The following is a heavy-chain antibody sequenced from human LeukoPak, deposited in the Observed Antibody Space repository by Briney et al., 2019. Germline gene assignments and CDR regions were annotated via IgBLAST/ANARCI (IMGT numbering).Heavy chain of an antibody. J-gene: IGHJ4*02. V-gene: IGHV3-7*01. CDR2: IKQDGGEK. Sequence: GGSLRLSCAASGFTFSNYWMAWVRQAPGKGLEWMANIKQDGGEKYYVDSVKGRFTISRDNAEDSLFLQMTGLRAEDTAVYYCARDKVVGATKFDSWGQGTLVSVSS. D-gene: IGHD1-26*01. CDR3: ARDKVVGATKFDS. CDR1: GFTFSNYW.